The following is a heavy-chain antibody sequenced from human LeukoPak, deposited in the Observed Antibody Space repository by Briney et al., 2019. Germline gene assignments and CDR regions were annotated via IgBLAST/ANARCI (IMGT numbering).Heavy chain of an antibody. V-gene: IGHV4-59*08. CDR1: GGSISSYY. CDR3: ARSMTTVTTFYY. D-gene: IGHD4-17*01. J-gene: IGHJ4*02. CDR2: IYYSGST. Sequence: SETLSLTCTVSGGSISSYYWSWIRQPPGKGLEWIGYIYYSGSTNYNPSLKSRVTISVDTSKNQFSLKLSSVTAADTAVYYCARSMTTVTTFYYWGRGTRVTVSS.